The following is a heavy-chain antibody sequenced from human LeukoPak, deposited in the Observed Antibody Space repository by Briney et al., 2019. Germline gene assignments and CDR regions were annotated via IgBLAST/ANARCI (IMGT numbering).Heavy chain of an antibody. Sequence: GGSLRLSCAASGFTFSSYSMNWVRQAPGKGLEWVSYISSSGGTIYYADSVRGRFTISRDNAKNSLYLQMNSLRAEDTAEYYCARSDDYGAPVGAFDIWGQGTMVTVSS. V-gene: IGHV3-48*04. CDR1: GFTFSSYS. CDR2: ISSSGGTI. D-gene: IGHD4-17*01. J-gene: IGHJ3*02. CDR3: ARSDDYGAPVGAFDI.